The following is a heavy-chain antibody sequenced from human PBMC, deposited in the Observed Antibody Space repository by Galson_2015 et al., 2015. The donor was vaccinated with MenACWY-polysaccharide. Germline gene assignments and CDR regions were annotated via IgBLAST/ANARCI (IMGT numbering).Heavy chain of an antibody. CDR2: ISSSSRTL. V-gene: IGHV3-48*01. J-gene: IGHJ4*02. D-gene: IGHD2-21*02. CDR1: GFTFSSYS. CDR3: ARDRDWAFDY. Sequence: SLRLSCAVSGFTFSSYSMNWVRQAPGKGLEWVSYISSSSRTLYYADSVKGRFTISRDNAKSSLYLQMNSLRAEDTAVYYCARDRDWAFDYWGQGTLVTVSP.